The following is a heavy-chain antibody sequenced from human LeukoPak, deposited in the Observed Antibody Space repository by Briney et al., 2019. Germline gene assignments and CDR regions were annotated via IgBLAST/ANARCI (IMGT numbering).Heavy chain of an antibody. CDR2: IIPIFGTA. J-gene: IGHJ4*02. V-gene: IGHV1-69*06. D-gene: IGHD2-21*01. CDR3: ASVLVSQVFDY. Sequence: GASVKVSCKASGGTFSSYAISWVRQAPGQGLERMGGIIPIFGTANYAQKFQGRVTITADRSTSTAYMELSSLRSEDTAVYYCASVLVSQVFDYWGQGTLVTVSS. CDR1: GGTFSSYA.